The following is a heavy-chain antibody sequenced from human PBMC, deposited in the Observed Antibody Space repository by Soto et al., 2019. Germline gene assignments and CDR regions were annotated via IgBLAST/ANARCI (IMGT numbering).Heavy chain of an antibody. CDR1: GFTFSTYS. V-gene: IGHV3-21*01. CDR3: ARYDSSGYYWPYYYYGMDV. D-gene: IGHD3-22*01. Sequence: SLRLSCAASGFTFSTYSMNWVRQAPGKGLEWVSSISDSSSYIYYADSVKGRFTISRDNAKNSLYLQMNSLRAEDTAVYYCARYDSSGYYWPYYYYGMDVWGQGTTVTVSS. J-gene: IGHJ6*02. CDR2: ISDSSSYI.